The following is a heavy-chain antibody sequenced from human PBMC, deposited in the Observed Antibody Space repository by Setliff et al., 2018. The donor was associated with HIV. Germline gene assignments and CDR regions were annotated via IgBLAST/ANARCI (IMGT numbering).Heavy chain of an antibody. Sequence: ASVKVSCKASGYTFTSYDINWVRQATGQGLEWMGWMNPNSGNTGYAQKFQGRVTITTDESTSTAYMELSSLRSEDTAVYYFARPKGLGYYDSSGLYYYYYGMDDWGQGTTVTVSS. J-gene: IGHJ6*02. CDR1: GYTFTSYD. CDR2: MNPNSGNT. D-gene: IGHD3-22*01. CDR3: ARPKGLGYYDSSGLYYYYYGMDD. V-gene: IGHV1-8*03.